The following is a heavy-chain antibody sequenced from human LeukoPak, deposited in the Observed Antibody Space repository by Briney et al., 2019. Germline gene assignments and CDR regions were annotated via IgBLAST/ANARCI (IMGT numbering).Heavy chain of an antibody. CDR3: ARVLLNQGRGNFFDI. CDR2: IYYSGST. Sequence: PSETLSLTCTVSGGSISSSSYYWGWIRQPPGKGLEWIGSIYYSGSTYYNPSLKSRVTISVDTSKNQFSLKLSSVTAADTAVYYWARVLLNQGRGNFFDIGAKGTMVPV. CDR1: GGSISSSSYY. V-gene: IGHV4-39*07. D-gene: IGHD3-16*01. J-gene: IGHJ3*02.